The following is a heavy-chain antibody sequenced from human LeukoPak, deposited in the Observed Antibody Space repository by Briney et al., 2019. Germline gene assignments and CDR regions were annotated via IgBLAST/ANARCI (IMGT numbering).Heavy chain of an antibody. J-gene: IGHJ4*02. CDR3: AREPKPYYYGSGSYYNAGFDY. V-gene: IGHV3-43D*03. CDR2: ISWDGGST. D-gene: IGHD3-10*01. Sequence: GGSLRLSCAASGFTFHDYAMHWVRQAPGKGLEWVSLISWDGGSTYYADSVKGRFTISRDNAKNSLYLQMNSLRAEDTAVYYCAREPKPYYYGSGSYYNAGFDYWGQGTLVTVSS. CDR1: GFTFHDYA.